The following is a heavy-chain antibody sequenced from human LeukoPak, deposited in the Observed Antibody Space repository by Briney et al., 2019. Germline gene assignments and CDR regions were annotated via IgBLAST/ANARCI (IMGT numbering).Heavy chain of an antibody. J-gene: IGHJ4*02. Sequence: GGSLRLSCAASGFTFSRYWMSWVRQAPGKGLEWVASIKEDGSEKNYVASLKGRFSISRDNARNSLHLQMNSLRAEDTAEYYCARIGYSGSSFDYWGQGTLVTVSS. CDR2: IKEDGSEK. CDR1: GFTFSRYW. D-gene: IGHD6-13*01. CDR3: ARIGYSGSSFDY. V-gene: IGHV3-7*05.